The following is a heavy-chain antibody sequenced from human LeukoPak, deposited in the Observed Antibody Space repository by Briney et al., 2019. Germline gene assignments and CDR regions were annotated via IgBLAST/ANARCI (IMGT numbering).Heavy chain of an antibody. CDR1: GFIFSSYA. J-gene: IGHJ5*02. CDR2: ISGSGDST. D-gene: IGHD1-26*01. Sequence: GGSLRLSCAASGFIFSSYAMSWVRQAPGKGLEWVSAISGSGDSTHYADSVKGRFPISRDNSKNTLYLQMNSLRAEDTAVYYCAKGQSGSYYGNWFDPWGQGTLVTVSS. V-gene: IGHV3-23*01. CDR3: AKGQSGSYYGNWFDP.